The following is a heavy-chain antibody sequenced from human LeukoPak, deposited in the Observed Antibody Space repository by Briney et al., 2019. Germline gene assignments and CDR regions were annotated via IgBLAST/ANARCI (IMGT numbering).Heavy chain of an antibody. D-gene: IGHD6-13*01. V-gene: IGHV4-59*12. Sequence: SETLSLTCTVSGGSISSYYWSWIRQPPGKGLEWIGYIYYSGSTNYNPSLKSRVTISVDTSKNQFSLKLSSVTAADTAVYYCARRNSSSWYVGGYFDYWGQGTLVTVSS. J-gene: IGHJ4*02. CDR2: IYYSGST. CDR3: ARRNSSSWYVGGYFDY. CDR1: GGSISSYY.